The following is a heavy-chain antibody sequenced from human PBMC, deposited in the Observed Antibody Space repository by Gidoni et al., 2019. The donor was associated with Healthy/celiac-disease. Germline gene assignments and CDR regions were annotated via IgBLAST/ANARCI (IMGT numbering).Heavy chain of an antibody. CDR3: ARLGPLYYYDSSGYPRGWYFDL. Sequence: EVQLVQSGAEVKKPGESLKISCKGSGYSFTSYWIGWVRQMPGKGLEWMGIIYPGDSDTRYSPSFQGQVTISADKSISTAYLQWSSLKASDTAMYYCARLGPLYYYDSSGYPRGWYFDLWGRGTLVTVSS. J-gene: IGHJ2*01. CDR2: IYPGDSDT. CDR1: GYSFTSYW. V-gene: IGHV5-51*01. D-gene: IGHD3-22*01.